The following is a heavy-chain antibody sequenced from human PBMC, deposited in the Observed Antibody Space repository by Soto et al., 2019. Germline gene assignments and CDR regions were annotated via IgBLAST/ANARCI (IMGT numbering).Heavy chain of an antibody. CDR3: ARDLGDGYNWFFDY. D-gene: IGHD5-12*01. CDR1: GGSISSCY. J-gene: IGHJ4*02. CDR2: IYYSGST. V-gene: IGHV4-59*01. Sequence: SETLSLTCTVSGGSISSCYWSWIRQPPGKGLEWIGYIYYSGSTNYNPSLKSRVTISVDTSKNQFSLKLSFVTAADTAVYYCARDLGDGYNWFFDYWGQGTLVTVYS.